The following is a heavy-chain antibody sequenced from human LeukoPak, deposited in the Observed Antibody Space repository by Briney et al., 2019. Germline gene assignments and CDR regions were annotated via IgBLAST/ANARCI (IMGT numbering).Heavy chain of an antibody. J-gene: IGHJ4*02. CDR3: ARGTTVTTWSQY. Sequence: PGGSLRLSCAASGFTVSSNYMSWVRQAPGKGLEWVSLIYSGGTTYYADSVKGRFTISRDNSKNTLYLQMNSLRAEDTAVYYCARGTTVTTWSQYWGQGTLVTVSS. CDR2: IYSGGTT. V-gene: IGHV3-53*01. D-gene: IGHD4-17*01. CDR1: GFTVSSNY.